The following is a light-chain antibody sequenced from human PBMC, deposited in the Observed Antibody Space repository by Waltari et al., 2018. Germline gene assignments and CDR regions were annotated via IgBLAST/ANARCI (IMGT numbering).Light chain of an antibody. V-gene: IGKV1-39*01. CDR1: QTISTF. J-gene: IGKJ2*01. CDR2: KAS. Sequence: IQMTQSPSSLSASVGDGVTITCRANQTISTFLNWHQQKLGRAPKLLIYKASHLQTGVPSRFSGSGSETDFTLTVSSLQPEDFTTYYCQQSFSIPYTFGQGTKVEL. CDR3: QQSFSIPYT.